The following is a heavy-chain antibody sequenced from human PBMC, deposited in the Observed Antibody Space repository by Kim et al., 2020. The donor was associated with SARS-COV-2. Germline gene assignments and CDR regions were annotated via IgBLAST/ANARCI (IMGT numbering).Heavy chain of an antibody. Sequence: GGSLRLSCAASGITFSSYWMSWVRQAPGKGLEWVANINQDGSEKYYVDSVKGRFTISRDNAKNSLYLQMNSLRADNTAVYYCARDISSSFDYWGQGTLVTVSS. J-gene: IGHJ4*02. CDR3: ARDISSSFDY. CDR2: INQDGSEK. V-gene: IGHV3-7*03. D-gene: IGHD6-6*01. CDR1: GITFSSYW.